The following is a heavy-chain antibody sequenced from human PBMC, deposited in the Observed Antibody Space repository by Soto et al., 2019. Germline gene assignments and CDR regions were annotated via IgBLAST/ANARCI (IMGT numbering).Heavy chain of an antibody. CDR2: ISSSGGRT. J-gene: IGHJ5*02. V-gene: IGHV3-23*01. CDR1: GFTFANYA. CDR3: AKEKGFWFDP. Sequence: GSLRLSCGTSGFTFANYAMGWVRQAPGKGLEWVSGISSSGGRTYYADSVKGRFTVSRDNSKNTVYVQMNSLRVEDTAVYYCAKEKGFWFDPWGQGTLVTVSS.